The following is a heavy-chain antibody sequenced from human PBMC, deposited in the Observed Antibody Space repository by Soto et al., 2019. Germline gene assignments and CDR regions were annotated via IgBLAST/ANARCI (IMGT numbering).Heavy chain of an antibody. D-gene: IGHD1-7*01. CDR2: ISAYNGNT. CDR1: GYTFTSYG. J-gene: IGHJ5*02. CDR3: ARGVRAWYNWNYGGPSYGFDP. V-gene: IGHV1-18*04. Sequence: QVQLVQSGAEVKKPGASVKVSCKASGYTFTSYGISWVRQAPGQGLEWMGWISAYNGNTNYAQKLQGRVTMTTDTSTSTAYMELRSLRSDDTAVYYCARGVRAWYNWNYGGPSYGFDPWGQGTLVTVSS.